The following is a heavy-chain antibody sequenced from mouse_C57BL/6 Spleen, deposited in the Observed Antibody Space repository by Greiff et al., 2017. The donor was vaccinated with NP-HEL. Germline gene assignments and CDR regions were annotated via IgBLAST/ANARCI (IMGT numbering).Heavy chain of an antibody. J-gene: IGHJ4*01. CDR2: SRNKANDYTT. V-gene: IGHV7-1*01. D-gene: IGHD2-3*01. CDR1: GFTFSDFY. CDR3: ARDADDGYHYAMDY. Sequence: KLVESGGGLVQSGRSLRLSCATSGFTFSDFYMEWVRQAPGKGLEWIAASRNKANDYTTEYSASVKGRFIVSRDTSQSILYLQMNALRAEDTAIYYCARDADDGYHYAMDYWGQGTSVTVSS.